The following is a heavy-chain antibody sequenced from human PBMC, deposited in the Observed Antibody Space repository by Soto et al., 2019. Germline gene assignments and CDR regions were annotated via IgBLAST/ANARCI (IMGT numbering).Heavy chain of an antibody. CDR3: ATAAIKGGWNAFDI. Sequence: GASVKVSCKVSGYTLTELSMHWVRQAPGKGLEWKGGFDPEDDKTIYAQKFQGRVTMTEDSSTDTAYMELSSLRSEDTAVYYCATAAIKGGWNAFDIWGQGTMVTVSS. D-gene: IGHD2-15*01. CDR2: FDPEDDKT. V-gene: IGHV1-24*01. J-gene: IGHJ3*02. CDR1: GYTLTELS.